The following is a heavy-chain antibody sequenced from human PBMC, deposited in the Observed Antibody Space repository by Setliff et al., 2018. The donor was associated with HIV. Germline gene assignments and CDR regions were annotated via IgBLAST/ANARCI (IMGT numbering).Heavy chain of an antibody. Sequence: GGSLRLSCAASGITFSRYAMHWVRQAPGKGLEYGSGIKSDGGSTYYANSVKGRFTISRDNSKNTLYLQMGSLRPEDMAVYYCARAPRIWVVRFGYYYYGMDVWGQGTTVTVSS. J-gene: IGHJ6*02. CDR1: GITFSRYA. V-gene: IGHV3-64*01. CDR2: IKSDGGST. CDR3: ARAPRIWVVRFGYYYYGMDV. D-gene: IGHD2-15*01.